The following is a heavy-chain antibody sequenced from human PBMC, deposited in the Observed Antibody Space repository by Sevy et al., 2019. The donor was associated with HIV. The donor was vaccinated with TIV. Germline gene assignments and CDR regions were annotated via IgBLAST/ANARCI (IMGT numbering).Heavy chain of an antibody. J-gene: IGHJ4*02. CDR1: GFIFSDYY. CDR2: ISGSGNTI. D-gene: IGHD1-26*01. Sequence: GGSLRLSCAASGFIFSDYYMSWIRQAPWKGLEWVSYISGSGNTIYYTDSVKGRFTISRDNAKDSLYLQMNSLRAEDTAVYYCARAGGSWALRYWGQGSLVTSPQ. V-gene: IGHV3-11*01. CDR3: ARAGGSWALRY.